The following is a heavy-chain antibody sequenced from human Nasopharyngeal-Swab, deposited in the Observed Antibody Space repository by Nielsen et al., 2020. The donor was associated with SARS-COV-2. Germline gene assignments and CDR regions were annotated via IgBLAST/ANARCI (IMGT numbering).Heavy chain of an antibody. CDR2: FDPEDGET. D-gene: IGHD2-21*01. CDR3: ARVVGNIVVVNAILGLYYFDY. CDR1: GYTLTQLS. Sequence: ASAKVSCKVSGYTLTQLSMHWVRQAPGKGLEWMGGFDPEDGETIYAQKFQGRVTMTEDTSTDTAYMELSSLRSEDTAVYYCARVVGNIVVVNAILGLYYFDYWGQGTLVTVSS. J-gene: IGHJ4*02. V-gene: IGHV1-24*01.